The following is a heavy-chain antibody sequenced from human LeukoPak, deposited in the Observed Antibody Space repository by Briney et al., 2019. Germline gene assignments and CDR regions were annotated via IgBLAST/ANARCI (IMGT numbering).Heavy chain of an antibody. D-gene: IGHD3/OR15-3a*01. J-gene: IGHJ4*02. V-gene: IGHV4-39*07. CDR3: ARDWTSSGSYYFDY. CDR1: GDSFSSVTDY. Sequence: SETLSLTCTVSGDSFSSVTDYWAWIRQPPGKGLEWIASGDYSGSTYYNPSLKSRVTISVDTSKNQFSLKLSSVTAADTAVYYCARDWTSSGSYYFDYWGQGTLVTVSS. CDR2: GDYSGST.